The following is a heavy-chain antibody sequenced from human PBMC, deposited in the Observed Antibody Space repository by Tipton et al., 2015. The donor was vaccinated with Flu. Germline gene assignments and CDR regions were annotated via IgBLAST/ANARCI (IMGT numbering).Heavy chain of an antibody. CDR2: INHSGTT. D-gene: IGHD5-18*01. CDR1: GGSISSGSYY. Sequence: TLSLTCTVSGGSISSGSYYWSWIRQPPGKGLEWIGEINHSGTTNYNPSLKSRLTISVDTSNKQFSLKLSSVTAADTAVYYCAFKGCRYGWEANDYWGQGTLITVSS. CDR3: AFKGCRYGWEANDY. V-gene: IGHV4-39*07. J-gene: IGHJ4*02.